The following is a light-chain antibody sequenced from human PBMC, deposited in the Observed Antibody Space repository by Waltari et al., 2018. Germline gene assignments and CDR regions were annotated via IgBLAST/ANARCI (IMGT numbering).Light chain of an antibody. J-gene: IGKJ3*01. CDR2: GAS. V-gene: IGKV3-20*01. CDR1: QSVSSTY. CDR3: QQYGGSPLFS. Sequence: EIVLTQSPGSLSLSPGERASLSCRASQSVSSTYLAWYQQKPGQAPRLLIYGASIRATGIPDRFSGSGSGTDFTLTISRLEPEDFAVYYCQQYGGSPLFSFGPGTQVDL.